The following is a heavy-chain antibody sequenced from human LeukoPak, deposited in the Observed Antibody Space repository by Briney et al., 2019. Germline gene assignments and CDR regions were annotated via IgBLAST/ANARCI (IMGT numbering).Heavy chain of an antibody. CDR2: IWYDGSNK. CDR1: GFTFSSYG. Sequence: GGSLRLSCAASGFTFSSYGMHWVRQAPGKGLEWVAVIWYDGSNKYYADSVKGRFTISRDNSKNTLYLQMNSLRAEDTAVYYCASLVVAASRFDYWGQGTLVTVSS. J-gene: IGHJ4*02. D-gene: IGHD2-15*01. CDR3: ASLVVAASRFDY. V-gene: IGHV3-33*01.